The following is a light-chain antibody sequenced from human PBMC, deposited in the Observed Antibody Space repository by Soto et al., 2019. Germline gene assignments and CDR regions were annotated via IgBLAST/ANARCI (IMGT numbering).Light chain of an antibody. V-gene: IGKV1-39*01. CDR2: AAS. CDR3: QQSYSTLIT. Sequence: DIHMSQSPSSLSASVGDGVTITCRASQSISSYLNWYQQKPGKAPKLLIYAASSLQSGVPSRFSGSGSGTDFTLTISSLQPEDFATYYCQQSYSTLITFGQGTRLEIK. J-gene: IGKJ5*01. CDR1: QSISSY.